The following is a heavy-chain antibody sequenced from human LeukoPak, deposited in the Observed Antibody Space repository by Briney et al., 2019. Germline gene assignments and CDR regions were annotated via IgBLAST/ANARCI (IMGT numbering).Heavy chain of an antibody. J-gene: IGHJ4*02. CDR1: GDSVSSNSAA. Sequence: SQTLSLTCAISGDSVSSNSAAWSWIRQSPSRGLEWLGRTYYMSKWYYEYAVSVKGRITIIPDTSKNQFSPQLNSVTPEDTAVYYCARNPRTPAFDYWGQGTLVTVSS. V-gene: IGHV6-1*01. CDR2: TYYMSKWYY. CDR3: ARNPRTPAFDY. D-gene: IGHD1-14*01.